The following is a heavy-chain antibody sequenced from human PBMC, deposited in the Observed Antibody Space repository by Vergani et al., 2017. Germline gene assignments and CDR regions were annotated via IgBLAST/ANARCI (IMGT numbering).Heavy chain of an antibody. CDR1: GFTFSSYA. CDR2: ISGSGGST. D-gene: IGHD3-3*01. V-gene: IGHV3-23*01. J-gene: IGHJ6*02. CDR3: ARDRTIFGVVITYYYGMDV. Sequence: EVQLLESGGGLVQPGGSLRLSCAASGFTFSSYAMSWVRQAPGKGLEWVSAISGSGGSTYYADSVKGRFTISRDNSKNTLYLQMNSLRAEDTAVYYCARDRTIFGVVITYYYGMDVWGQGTTVTVSS.